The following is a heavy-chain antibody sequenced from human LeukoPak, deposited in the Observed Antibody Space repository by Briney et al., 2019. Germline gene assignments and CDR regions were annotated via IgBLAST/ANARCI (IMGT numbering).Heavy chain of an antibody. CDR1: GFTFSSYA. CDR2: ISGSGGST. CDR3: AKDLCSGGSCYVADY. D-gene: IGHD2-15*01. Sequence: GGSLRLSCAASGFTFSSYAMSWVRHAPGKGLEWVSAISGSGGSTYYADSVKGRFTISRDNSKNTLYLQMNSLRAEDTAVYYCAKDLCSGGSCYVADYWGQGTLVTVSS. V-gene: IGHV3-23*01. J-gene: IGHJ4*02.